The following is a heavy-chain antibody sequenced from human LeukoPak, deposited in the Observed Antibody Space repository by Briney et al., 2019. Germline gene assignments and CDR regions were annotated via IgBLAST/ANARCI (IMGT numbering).Heavy chain of an antibody. J-gene: IGHJ4*02. CDR1: GYTLTQLS. D-gene: IGHD5-12*01. V-gene: IGHV1-24*01. Sequence: GASVKVSCKVSGYTLTQLSMHWVRQAPGKGREGMGGFDPEDGETIYAQKFQGRVTMTEDTSTDTAYMELSSLRSEDTDVYYCATGRLRAYSGYAKGYFDYWGQGTLVTVSS. CDR2: FDPEDGET. CDR3: ATGRLRAYSGYAKGYFDY.